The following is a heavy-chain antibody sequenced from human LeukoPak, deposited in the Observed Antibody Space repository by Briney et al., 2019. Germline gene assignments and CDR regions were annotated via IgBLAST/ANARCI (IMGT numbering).Heavy chain of an antibody. J-gene: IGHJ4*02. CDR1: GFTFSGFA. V-gene: IGHV3-23*01. D-gene: IGHD3-3*01. CDR3: AKGHYDDWYYFDH. Sequence: GGSLRLSCATSGFTFSGFAMCWVRQAPGKGLEWVSAITTGGGETNYADSVKGRFTISRDNSKSTLYLQMHSLRGDDTAVYYCAKGHYDDWYYFDHWGQGAPVTVSS. CDR2: ITTGGGET.